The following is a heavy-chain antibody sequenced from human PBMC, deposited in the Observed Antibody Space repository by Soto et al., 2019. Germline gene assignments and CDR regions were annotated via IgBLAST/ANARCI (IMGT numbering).Heavy chain of an antibody. J-gene: IGHJ3*02. CDR3: AKFMIVEGPLNHNLPSNAFDI. CDR2: ISGSGGST. CDR1: GFTFSSYA. Sequence: PGGSLRLSCAASGFTFSSYAMSWVRQAPGKGLEWVSAISGSGGSTYYADSVKGRFTISRDNSKNTLYLQMNSLRAEDTAVYYCAKFMIVEGPLNHNLPSNAFDIWGQGTMVTVSS. V-gene: IGHV3-23*01. D-gene: IGHD3-22*01.